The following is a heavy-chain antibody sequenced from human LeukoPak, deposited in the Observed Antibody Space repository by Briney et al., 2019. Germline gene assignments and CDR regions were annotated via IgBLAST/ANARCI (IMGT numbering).Heavy chain of an antibody. V-gene: IGHV4-30-2*01. CDR2: IYHSGST. D-gene: IGHD6-19*01. Sequence: SQTLSLTCAVSGGSISSGGYSWSWIRQPPGKGLEWIGYIYHSGSTYYNPSLKSRVTISVDRSKNQFSLKLSSVSAADTAVYYCARAVGSGWSWYYGMDVWGQGTTVTVSS. CDR3: ARAVGSGWSWYYGMDV. CDR1: GGSISSGGYS. J-gene: IGHJ6*02.